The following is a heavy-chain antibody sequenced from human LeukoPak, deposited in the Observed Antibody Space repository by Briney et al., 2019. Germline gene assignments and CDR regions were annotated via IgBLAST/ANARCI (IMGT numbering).Heavy chain of an antibody. D-gene: IGHD6-6*01. CDR1: GGAISSYY. Sequence: SETLSLTCTVSGGAISSYYWSWIRQPPGKGLEWIGYIYYSGGTNYNPSLNSRVTISIDTPKNQFSLSLSSVTAADTAVYFCARGSATGRPNFDYWGQGTLVTVSS. V-gene: IGHV4-59*01. CDR3: ARGSATGRPNFDY. CDR2: IYYSGGT. J-gene: IGHJ4*02.